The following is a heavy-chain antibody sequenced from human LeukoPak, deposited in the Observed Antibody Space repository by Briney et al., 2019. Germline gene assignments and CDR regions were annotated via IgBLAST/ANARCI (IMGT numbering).Heavy chain of an antibody. CDR3: ARDRAYYDFWSGYRRGDYFDY. CDR2: IKQDGSEK. CDR1: GFPFAPFW. Sequence: GGSLRLSCAASGFPFAPFWMTWVRQAPGKGLEWVANIKQDGSEKYYVDSVKGRFTISRDNAKNSLYLQMNSLRAEDTAVYYCARDRAYYDFWSGYRRGDYFDYWGQGTLVTVSS. D-gene: IGHD3-3*01. J-gene: IGHJ4*02. V-gene: IGHV3-7*05.